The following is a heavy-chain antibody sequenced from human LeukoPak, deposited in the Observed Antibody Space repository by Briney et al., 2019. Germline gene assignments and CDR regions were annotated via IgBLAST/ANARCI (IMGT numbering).Heavy chain of an antibody. V-gene: IGHV3-9*01. CDR1: GFTFDDYA. D-gene: IGHD6-19*01. J-gene: IGHJ3*02. CDR2: ISWNSGSI. Sequence: GRSLRLSCAASGFTFDDYAMHWVRQAPGKGLEWVSGISWNSGSIGYADSVKGRFTISRDNAKNSLYLQMNSLRAEDTALYYCAKAMTPDHRSGCSDIWGQGTMVTVSS. CDR3: AKAMTPDHRSGCSDI.